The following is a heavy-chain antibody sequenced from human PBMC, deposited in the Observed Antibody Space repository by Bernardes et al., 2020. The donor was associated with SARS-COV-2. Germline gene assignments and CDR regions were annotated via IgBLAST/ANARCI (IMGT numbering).Heavy chain of an antibody. CDR3: ARHFSNYYFDY. Sequence: SLTCTVSGGSISSSSYSWGWIRQPPGKVLEWIGYIYYSGSTYYNPSLKSRVTISVDTSKNQFSLKLSSVTASDTAVYYCARHFSNYYFDYWGQGTLVTVSS. V-gene: IGHV4-39*01. CDR2: IYYSGST. D-gene: IGHD4-4*01. J-gene: IGHJ4*02. CDR1: GGSISSSSYS.